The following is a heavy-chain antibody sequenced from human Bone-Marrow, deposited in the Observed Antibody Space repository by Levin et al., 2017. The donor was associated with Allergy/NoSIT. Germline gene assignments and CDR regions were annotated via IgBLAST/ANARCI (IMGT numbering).Heavy chain of an antibody. CDR1: GFTFSSYA. D-gene: IGHD2-2*01. V-gene: IGHV3-23*01. CDR2: ISGSGGST. Sequence: PGGSLRLSCAASGFTFSSYAMSWVRQAPGKGLEWVSAISGSGGSTYYADSVKGRFTISRDNSKNTLYLQMNSLRAEDTAVYYCAKAGAPTRGGVVYCISTSCYCKGYFDYWGQGTLVTVSS. J-gene: IGHJ4*02. CDR3: AKAGAPTRGGVVYCISTSCYCKGYFDY.